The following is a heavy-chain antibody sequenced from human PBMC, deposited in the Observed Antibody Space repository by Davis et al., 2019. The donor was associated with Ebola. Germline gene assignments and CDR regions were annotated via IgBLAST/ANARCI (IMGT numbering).Heavy chain of an antibody. Sequence: HSQTLSLTCVISGDTVSLKSAGWNWIRQSPSRGLEWLGRTYYNSKWYHDYAASVESRISINADTSKNQFSLQLNSVTPEDTAVYYCARGWLRTGLDYWGQGAPVTVSS. D-gene: IGHD5-12*01. CDR2: TYYNSKWYH. V-gene: IGHV6-1*01. CDR1: GDTVSLKSAG. J-gene: IGHJ4*02. CDR3: ARGWLRTGLDY.